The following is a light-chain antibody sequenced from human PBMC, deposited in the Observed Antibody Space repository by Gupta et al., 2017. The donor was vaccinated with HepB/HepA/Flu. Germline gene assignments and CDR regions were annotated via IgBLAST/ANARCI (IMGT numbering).Light chain of an antibody. CDR1: QSVSSYY. V-gene: IGKV3-20*01. Sequence: EIVLTQSPGTLSLSPGERATLSCRASQSVSSYYLAWYQQKPGQAPRLLISGTSNSSTDILDTFSGSGSSTDFTLTIIRLVPQDFAVSYCHHGGSSPYTFGPGTKMEIK. J-gene: IGKJ2*01. CDR2: GTS. CDR3: HHGGSSPYT.